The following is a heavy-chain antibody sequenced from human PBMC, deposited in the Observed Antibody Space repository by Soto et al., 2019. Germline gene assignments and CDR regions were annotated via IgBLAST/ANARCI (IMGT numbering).Heavy chain of an antibody. CDR1: GFTFSTYW. Sequence: EVQLVESGGGLVQPGGSLRLSCVVSGFTFSTYWMSWVRQAPGKGLEWVANIKEDGSEKYYLDSVKGRFTIYRDNAKNSQYLQMNSLRAEDTAVYYCARDKVVGPTTLDYWGQGTLVTVSS. CDR3: ARDKVVGPTTLDY. V-gene: IGHV3-7*03. J-gene: IGHJ4*02. D-gene: IGHD1-26*01. CDR2: IKEDGSEK.